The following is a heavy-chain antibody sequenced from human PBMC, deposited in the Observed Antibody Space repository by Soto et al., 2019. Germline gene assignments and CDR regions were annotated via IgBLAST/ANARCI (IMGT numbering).Heavy chain of an antibody. V-gene: IGHV4-59*08. CDR3: ARKVRGVQFPYNWFDP. CDR1: GGSISSYY. Sequence: QVQLQESGPGLVKPSETLSLTCTVSGGSISSYYWSWIRQPPGKGLEWIGYIYYSGSTNYNPSLKSRVTISVDTSKNQFSLKLSSVTAADTAVYYCARKVRGVQFPYNWFDPWGQGTLVTVSS. CDR2: IYYSGST. J-gene: IGHJ5*02. D-gene: IGHD3-10*01.